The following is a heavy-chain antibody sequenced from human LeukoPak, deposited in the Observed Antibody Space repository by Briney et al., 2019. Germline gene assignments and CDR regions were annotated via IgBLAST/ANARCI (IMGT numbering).Heavy chain of an antibody. V-gene: IGHV3-23*01. CDR2: ISPSGEST. CDR3: TKGGWLDD. J-gene: IGHJ5*02. CDR1: GFTFSIFV. Sequence: GGSLRLSCVASGFTFSIFVMSWVRQSPRKGLQWVSVISPSGESTYNTDLVEGRFTTSRDNSKNTVFLQLNSLRAEDTALYYCTKGGWLDDWGQGTLVTVSS.